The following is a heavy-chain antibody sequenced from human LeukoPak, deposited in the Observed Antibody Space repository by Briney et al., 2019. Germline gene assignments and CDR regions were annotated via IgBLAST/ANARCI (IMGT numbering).Heavy chain of an antibody. V-gene: IGHV5-51*01. J-gene: IGHJ3*02. CDR3: ARPNYYDSSGYYDDAFDI. D-gene: IGHD3-22*01. CDR2: IYPGDSYT. Sequence: GESLKISCKGSGYSFTSYWIGWVRQMPGKGLEWMGIIYPGDSYTRYSPSFQGQVTISADKSISTAYLQWSSLKASDTAMYYCARPNYYDSSGYYDDAFDIWGQGTMVTVSS. CDR1: GYSFTSYW.